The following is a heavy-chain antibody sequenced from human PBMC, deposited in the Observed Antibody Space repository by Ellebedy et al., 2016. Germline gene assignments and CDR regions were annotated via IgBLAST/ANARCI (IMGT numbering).Heavy chain of an antibody. CDR1: GFTFSSYS. D-gene: IGHD3-3*01. V-gene: IGHV3-48*04. Sequence: GGSLRLSXAASGFTFSSYSMNWVRQAPGKGLEWVSYISSSSSTIYYADSVKGRFTISRDNAKNSLYLQMNSLRAEDTAVYYCARVSYTIFGVGGYMDVWGKGTTVTVSS. J-gene: IGHJ6*03. CDR2: ISSSSSTI. CDR3: ARVSYTIFGVGGYMDV.